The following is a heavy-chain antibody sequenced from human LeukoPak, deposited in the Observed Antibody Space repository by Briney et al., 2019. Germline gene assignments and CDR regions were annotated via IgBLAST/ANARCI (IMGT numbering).Heavy chain of an antibody. CDR3: TTEGVATINTSGYYMDV. V-gene: IGHV3-15*01. D-gene: IGHD5-12*01. Sequence: PGGSLRLSCAASGFTFSNAWMSWVRQAPGKGLEWVGRIKSKTDGGTTDYAAPVKGRFTISRDDSKNTLYLQMNSLKTEDTAVYYCTTEGVATINTSGYYMDVWGKGTTVTVSS. CDR2: IKSKTDGGTT. J-gene: IGHJ6*03. CDR1: GFTFSNAW.